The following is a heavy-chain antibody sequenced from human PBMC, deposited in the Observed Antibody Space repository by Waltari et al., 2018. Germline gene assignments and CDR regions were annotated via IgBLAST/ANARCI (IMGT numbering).Heavy chain of an antibody. CDR2: RSAYNGNT. CDR3: ARDRQTGYSSSWSADY. J-gene: IGHJ4*02. D-gene: IGHD6-13*01. CDR1: GYTFTSYG. V-gene: IGHV1-18*01. Sequence: QVQLVQSGAEVKKPGASVKVSCKASGYTFTSYGISWVRQAPGQWLEWMGWRSAYNGNTNYAQKLQGRGTMTTDKSTSTAYMELRSLRSDDTAVYYCARDRQTGYSSSWSADYWGQGTLVTVSS.